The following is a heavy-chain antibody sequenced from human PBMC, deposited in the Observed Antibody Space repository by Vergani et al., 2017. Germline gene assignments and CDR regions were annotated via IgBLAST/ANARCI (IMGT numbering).Heavy chain of an antibody. CDR1: GATFRSNT. D-gene: IGHD2-2*01. Sequence: QVQLVQSGAEVKKPGSSVKVSCKASGATFRSNTISWVRQVPGQGLEWMGSISPHTGRTNTAQQFQDRVIMTTDTSTSTAYLSLGTLTSDDTAVYFCARNFLGRDIEVVPTAPFWLFDLWGRGTRVTVSS. V-gene: IGHV1-69*02. CDR2: ISPHTGRT. CDR3: ARNFLGRDIEVVPTAPFWLFDL. J-gene: IGHJ2*01.